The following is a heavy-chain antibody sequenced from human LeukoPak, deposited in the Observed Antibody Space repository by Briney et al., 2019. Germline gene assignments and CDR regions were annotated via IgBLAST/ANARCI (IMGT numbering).Heavy chain of an antibody. CDR2: ISGSGGST. CDR1: GFTFSSYA. D-gene: IGHD6-13*01. J-gene: IGHJ4*02. V-gene: IGHV3-23*01. Sequence: PGGSLRLSCAASGFTFSSYAMSWVRQAPGKGLEWVSAISGSGGSTYYADSVKGRFTISRDNSKNTLYLQMNGLRAEDTAVYYCANPYLQQQGNWGQGTLVTVSS. CDR3: ANPYLQQQGN.